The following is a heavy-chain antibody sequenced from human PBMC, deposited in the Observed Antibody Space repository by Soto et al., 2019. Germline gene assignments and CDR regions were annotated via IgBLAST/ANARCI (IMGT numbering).Heavy chain of an antibody. CDR1: GGSISGSSYY. J-gene: IGHJ5*02. Sequence: KTSETLSLTCTVSGGSISGSSYYWGWIRQPPGKGLEWIGNIYLSGTTYYNPSLKSRVTISYDTSKNQFSLNLRSVTAADTAVYYCARPLRYSSGSSNWFDPWGQGTLVTVSS. V-gene: IGHV4-39*01. CDR2: IYLSGTT. CDR3: ARPLRYSSGSSNWFDP. D-gene: IGHD6-19*01.